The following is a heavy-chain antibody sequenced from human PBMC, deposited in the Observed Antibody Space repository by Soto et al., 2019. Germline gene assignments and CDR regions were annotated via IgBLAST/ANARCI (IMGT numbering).Heavy chain of an antibody. CDR2: INPNSGNT. CDR1: GYSFTSYD. V-gene: IGHV1-8*01. Sequence: QVQMVQSGAEVKKPGASVKVSCRASGYSFTSYDVNWVRQATGQGLEWMGWINPNSGNTAFAEKFQGRVTMTRDTPISTAYMELSGLTSEDTAVYYCARYPYTSYCSDGSCSYDAFDIWGQGTVVTVSS. CDR3: ARYPYTSYCSDGSCSYDAFDI. D-gene: IGHD2-15*01. J-gene: IGHJ3*02.